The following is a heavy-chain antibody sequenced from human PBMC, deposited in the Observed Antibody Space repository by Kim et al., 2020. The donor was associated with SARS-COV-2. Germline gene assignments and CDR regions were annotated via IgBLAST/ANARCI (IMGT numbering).Heavy chain of an antibody. Sequence: GTNYAKKFQGRVTMTRETSSSTAYMELSRLRSDDTVVYYCARVSSGAFDIWGQGTMVTVSS. D-gene: IGHD3-22*01. CDR2: GT. V-gene: IGHV1-2*05. J-gene: IGHJ3*02. CDR3: ARVSSGAFDI.